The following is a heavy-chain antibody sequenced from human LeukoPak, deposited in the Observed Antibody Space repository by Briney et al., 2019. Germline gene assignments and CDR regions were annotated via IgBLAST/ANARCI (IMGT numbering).Heavy chain of an antibody. D-gene: IGHD3-3*01. CDR1: GGSISSSSYY. Sequence: SETLSLTCTVSGGSISSSSYYWGWIRQPPGKGLEWIGSIYYSGSTYYNPSLKSRVTISVDTSKNQFSLKLSSVTAADSAVYYCARHQGIDFWSDPFDYWGQGTLVTVS. V-gene: IGHV4-39*01. J-gene: IGHJ4*02. CDR2: IYYSGST. CDR3: ARHQGIDFWSDPFDY.